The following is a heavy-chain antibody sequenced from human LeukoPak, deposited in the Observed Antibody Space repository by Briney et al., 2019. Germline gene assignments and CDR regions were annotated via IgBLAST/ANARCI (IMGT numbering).Heavy chain of an antibody. Sequence: PSETLSLTCAVSGGSISSTNWWSWVRPPPGKGLEWIGEIYHSGSTYYSPSLKSRVTISIDKSKNQISLKVSSVTAADTAVYYCAREGLRTVGTNAPFNNWGQGTLVTVSS. D-gene: IGHD1-1*01. CDR3: AREGLRTVGTNAPFNN. CDR1: GGSISSTNW. J-gene: IGHJ4*02. CDR2: IYHSGST. V-gene: IGHV4-4*02.